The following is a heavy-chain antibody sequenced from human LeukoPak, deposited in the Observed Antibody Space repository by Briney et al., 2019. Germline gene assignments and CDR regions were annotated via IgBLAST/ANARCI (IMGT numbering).Heavy chain of an antibody. V-gene: IGHV3-11*06. CDR3: ARDQEVAATD. Sequence: GGSLRLSCAASGFSFSNYYMSWIRQAPGKGLEWVSKITSSSSYKNYADSVKGRFTISRDKAKNSLYVHMNRLRAEDTAVSYCARDQEVAATDWGQGTLVTVSS. D-gene: IGHD5-12*01. J-gene: IGHJ4*02. CDR1: GFSFSNYY. CDR2: ITSSSSYK.